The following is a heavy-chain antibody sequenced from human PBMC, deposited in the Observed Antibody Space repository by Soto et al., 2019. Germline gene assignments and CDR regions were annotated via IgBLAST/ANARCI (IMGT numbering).Heavy chain of an antibody. V-gene: IGHV1-2*04. D-gene: IGHD3-10*01. CDR2: INPNSGGT. Sequence: ASVKVSCKASGYTFTGYYMHWVRQAPGQGLEWMGWINPNSGGTNYAQKFQGWVTMTRDTSISTAYMELSRLRSDDTAVYYCARGNGSGSYYEVFDYGMDVWGQGTTVTVSS. CDR1: GYTFTGYY. CDR3: ARGNGSGSYYEVFDYGMDV. J-gene: IGHJ6*02.